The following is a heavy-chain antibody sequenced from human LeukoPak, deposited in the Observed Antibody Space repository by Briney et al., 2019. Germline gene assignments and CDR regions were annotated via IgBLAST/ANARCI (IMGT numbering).Heavy chain of an antibody. D-gene: IGHD3-10*01. CDR1: GFTFSSYG. V-gene: IGHV3-30*02. CDR2: IRYDGSNK. J-gene: IGHJ4*02. Sequence: GGSLRLSCAASGFTFSSYGMHWVCQGPGKGLEWVSFIRYDGSNKYYADSVKGRFTISRDNSKNTLYLQMNSLRAEDTAVYYCAKDTHYYGSGSHFDYWGQGTLVTVSS. CDR3: AKDTHYYGSGSHFDY.